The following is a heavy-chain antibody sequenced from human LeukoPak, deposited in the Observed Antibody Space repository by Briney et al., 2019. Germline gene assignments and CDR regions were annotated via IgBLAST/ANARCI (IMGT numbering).Heavy chain of an antibody. J-gene: IGHJ4*02. CDR2: INHSGST. D-gene: IGHD5-12*01. CDR3: ARGRGYPYYFDY. CDR1: GGSFSGYY. V-gene: IGHV4-34*01. Sequence: SETLSLTCAVYGGSFSGYYWSWIRQPPGKGLEWIGEINHSGSTNYNPSLKSRVTISVDTSKNQFSLKLSSVTAADTAVCYCARGRGYPYYFDYWGQGTLVTVSS.